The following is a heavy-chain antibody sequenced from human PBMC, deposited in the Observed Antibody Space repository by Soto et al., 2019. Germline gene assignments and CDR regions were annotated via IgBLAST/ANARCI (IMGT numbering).Heavy chain of an antibody. CDR1: GYPFRKYG. Sequence: QVQLVQSGAEVKNPGSSARVSCTTSGYPFRKYGITWVREATGQGPEWMGWVSTDNAYTNYAQSFQDRDTITAETSMSKGYMALTTLRSDVTAVYSCAIEPEVVSAWPGKYVPHWGQATLVTVPS. V-gene: IGHV1-18*01. J-gene: IGHJ1*01. D-gene: IGHD6-19*01. CDR3: AIEPEVVSAWPGKYVPH. CDR2: VSTDNAYT.